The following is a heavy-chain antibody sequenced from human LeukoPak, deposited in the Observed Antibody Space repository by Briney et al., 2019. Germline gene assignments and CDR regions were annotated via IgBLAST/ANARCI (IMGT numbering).Heavy chain of an antibody. D-gene: IGHD3-16*01. CDR3: VRQGYDYGAFNA. CDR2: VFITGIT. V-gene: IGHV4-59*10. J-gene: IGHJ4*02. CDR1: GGSFSGYY. Sequence: PSETLSLTCAVYGGSFSGYYWSWIRQPPGKGLEWIGRVFITGITNYNPSLQGRVTMSVDRSKSQFSLRLSSVTAADTAVYYCVRQGYDYGAFNAWGQGTLVTVPS.